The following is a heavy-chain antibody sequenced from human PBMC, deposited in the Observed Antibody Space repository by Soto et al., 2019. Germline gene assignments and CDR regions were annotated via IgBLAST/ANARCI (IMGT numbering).Heavy chain of an antibody. D-gene: IGHD6-6*01. Sequence: EMQLVESGGGLVQPGGSLRLACTASGFTFSGYWMNWVRQAPGKGLEWVARIKQDGSEEHYVDSVKGRFTISRDNANNSVYLQMNSLRAEDTAVYYWARDPGLRPARIRGLGWFDPWGQGVLVTVSS. J-gene: IGHJ5*02. CDR2: IKQDGSEE. V-gene: IGHV3-7*03. CDR1: GFTFSGYW. CDR3: ARDPGLRPARIRGLGWFDP.